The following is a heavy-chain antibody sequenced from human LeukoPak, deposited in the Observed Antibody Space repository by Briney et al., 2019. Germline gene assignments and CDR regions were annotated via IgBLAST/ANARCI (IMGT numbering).Heavy chain of an antibody. V-gene: IGHV3-30*19. Sequence: PGGSLRLSCAASGFTFSSYGMHWVRQAPGKGLEWVAVISYDGSNKYYADSVKGRFTISRDNSKNTLYLQMNSLRAEDTAVYYCARAQPVLDAFDIWGQGTMVTVSS. CDR2: ISYDGSNK. CDR1: GFTFSSYG. CDR3: ARAQPVLDAFDI. J-gene: IGHJ3*02. D-gene: IGHD2-15*01.